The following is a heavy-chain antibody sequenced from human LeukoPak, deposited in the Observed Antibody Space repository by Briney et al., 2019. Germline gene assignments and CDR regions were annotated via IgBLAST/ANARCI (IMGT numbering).Heavy chain of an antibody. CDR3: ARGPMAGNAFDI. CDR1: GGSFSGYY. D-gene: IGHD3-10*01. CDR2: INHSGST. V-gene: IGHV4-34*01. Sequence: KSSETLSLTCAVYGGSFSGYYWSWIRQPPGKGLEWIGEINHSGSTNYNPSLKSRVTISVDTSKNQFSLKLSSVTAADTAVYYCARGPMAGNAFDIWGQGTMVTVSS. J-gene: IGHJ3*02.